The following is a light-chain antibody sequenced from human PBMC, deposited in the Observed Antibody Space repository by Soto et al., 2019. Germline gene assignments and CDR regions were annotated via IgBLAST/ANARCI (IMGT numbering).Light chain of an antibody. J-gene: IGKJ1*01. V-gene: IGKV3-15*01. CDR2: GSS. CDR1: RPVRSN. CDR3: QQYGSSGT. Sequence: EIVMTQSPANMSVSPGERVAVSCRASRPVRSNLAWYQQRPGQPPRLLIYGSSTRATGIPARFSGSGSGTEFTLTVTSLQSADIAVYYCQQYGSSGTFGQGTKVDIK.